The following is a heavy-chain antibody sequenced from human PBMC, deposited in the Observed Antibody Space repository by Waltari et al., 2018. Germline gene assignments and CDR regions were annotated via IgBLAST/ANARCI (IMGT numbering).Heavy chain of an antibody. CDR3: ARALTAYCGGDCYSDAFDI. V-gene: IGHV1-2*02. CDR1: GYTFTGYY. Sequence: QVQLVQSGAEVKKPGASVKVSCKASGYTFTGYYMHWVRQAPGQGLEWMGWINPNRGGTNYAQKFQGRVTMTRDTSISTAYMELSRLRSDDTAVYYCARALTAYCGGDCYSDAFDIWGQGTMVTVSS. CDR2: INPNRGGT. J-gene: IGHJ3*02. D-gene: IGHD2-21*01.